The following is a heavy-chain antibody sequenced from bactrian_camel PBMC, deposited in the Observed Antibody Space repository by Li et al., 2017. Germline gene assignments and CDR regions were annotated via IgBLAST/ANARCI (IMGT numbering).Heavy chain of an antibody. D-gene: IGHD1*01. Sequence: HVQLVESGGGLVQPGGSLGLSCATSGFTFSSYYMSWVRQAPGKGLEWVASIYGDGEITSYVDSVKGRFTISRDDANNTLYLRMNSLKSEDTALYYCATVFYIGAVGPDGPPHWGQGTQVTVS. J-gene: IGHJ3*01. CDR3: ATVFYIGAVGPDGPPH. V-gene: IGHV3-2*01. CDR2: IYGDGEIT. CDR1: GFTFSSYY.